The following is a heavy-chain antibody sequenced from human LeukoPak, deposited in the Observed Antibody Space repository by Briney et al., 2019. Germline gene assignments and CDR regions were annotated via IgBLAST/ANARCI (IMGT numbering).Heavy chain of an antibody. V-gene: IGHV1-2*02. CDR1: RYTFTSCD. CDR2: INPNSGGT. J-gene: IGHJ4*02. D-gene: IGHD2-2*01. CDR3: AGALPGYCSCTSCLDY. Sequence: ASVKVSCKASRYTFTSCDINWVRQATGQGLEWMGWINPNSGGTNYAQKFQGRVTMTRDTSISTAYMELSRLRSDDTAVYYCAGALPGYCSCTSCLDYWGQGTLVTVSS.